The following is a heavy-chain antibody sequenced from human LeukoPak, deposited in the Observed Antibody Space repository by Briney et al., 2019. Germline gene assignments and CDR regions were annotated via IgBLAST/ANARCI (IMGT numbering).Heavy chain of an antibody. CDR3: ARRHTSSWYYHYYGMDV. J-gene: IGHJ6*02. CDR2: IYPGDSDT. CDR1: GYIFINYW. Sequence: GESLKISCKGSGYIFINYWIGWVRQMPGKGLEWMGIIYPGDSDTRYSPSFQGQVTISADKSISTAYLQWSSLKASDTAIYYCARRHTSSWYYHYYGMDVLGQGTTVTVSS. D-gene: IGHD6-13*01. V-gene: IGHV5-51*01.